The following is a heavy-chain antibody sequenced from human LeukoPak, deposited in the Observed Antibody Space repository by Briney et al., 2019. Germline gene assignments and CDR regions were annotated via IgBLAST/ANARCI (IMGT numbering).Heavy chain of an antibody. CDR2: INHSGST. CDR1: GGSFSGYY. CDR3: ARVYYDFWSGSKGLDY. Sequence: SETLSLTCAVYGGSFSGYYWSWIRQPPGKGLEWIGEINHSGSTNYNPSLKSRVTISVDTSKNQFSLKLSSVTAADTAVYYCARVYYDFWSGSKGLDYWGQGALVTVSS. J-gene: IGHJ4*02. V-gene: IGHV4-34*01. D-gene: IGHD3-3*01.